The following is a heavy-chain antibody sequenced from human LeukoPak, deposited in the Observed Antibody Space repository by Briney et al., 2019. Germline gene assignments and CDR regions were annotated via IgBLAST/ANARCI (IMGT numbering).Heavy chain of an antibody. V-gene: IGHV4-59*08. CDR1: GGSISTYY. CDR3: ARVSYCSGSSCYSPPYFYYYFAMDV. Sequence: PSETLSLTCTVSGGSISTYYWTWIRQPPGKALEWIGYISYTGTTNYNASLKSRVTISVDLSKNQFSLTLSSVTAADTAVYYCARVSYCSGSSCYSPPYFYYYFAMDVWGQGTTVTVSS. J-gene: IGHJ6*02. CDR2: ISYTGTT. D-gene: IGHD2-15*01.